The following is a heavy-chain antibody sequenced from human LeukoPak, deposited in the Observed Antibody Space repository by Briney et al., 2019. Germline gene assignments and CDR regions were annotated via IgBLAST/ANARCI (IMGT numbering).Heavy chain of an antibody. CDR1: GFTFSSYG. Sequence: PGGSLRLSCAASGFTFSSYGLHWVRQAPGKGLEWVAVIWYDGSNKYYADSVKGRFTISRDNSKNTLYLQMNSLRAEDTAVYYCAKGNGPANSPLYYYYMDVWGKGTTVTVSS. D-gene: IGHD1-1*01. CDR3: AKGNGPANSPLYYYYMDV. J-gene: IGHJ6*03. CDR2: IWYDGSNK. V-gene: IGHV3-33*06.